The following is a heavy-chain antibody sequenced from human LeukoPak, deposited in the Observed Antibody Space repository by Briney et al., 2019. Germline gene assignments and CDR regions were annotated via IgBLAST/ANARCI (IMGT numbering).Heavy chain of an antibody. V-gene: IGHV3-7*01. CDR1: GFTFSRHW. Sequence: PGGSLRLSCAASGFTFSRHWMSWVRQAPGKGLEWVAKIKPDGSEKYSVDSVKGRFTISRDNAKNSLYLQMTSLRAEDTALYYCTRDRTGNNDFWSGYTTFFDYWGQGALVTVSS. D-gene: IGHD3-3*01. CDR2: IKPDGSEK. CDR3: TRDRTGNNDFWSGYTTFFDY. J-gene: IGHJ4*02.